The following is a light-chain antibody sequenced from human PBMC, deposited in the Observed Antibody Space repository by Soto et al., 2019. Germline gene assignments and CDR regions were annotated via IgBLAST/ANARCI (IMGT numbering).Light chain of an antibody. CDR2: GAS. CDR1: QSVSSSY. Sequence: EIVLTQSPGTLSLSPGERATLSCRASQSVSSSYLAWYQQKPGQAPRHLIYGASSRATGIPDRFSGSGSGTDFTLTISSLEPEEYAVYYCQQYGSSSYTFGQGIKLEIK. CDR3: QQYGSSSYT. V-gene: IGKV3-20*01. J-gene: IGKJ2*01.